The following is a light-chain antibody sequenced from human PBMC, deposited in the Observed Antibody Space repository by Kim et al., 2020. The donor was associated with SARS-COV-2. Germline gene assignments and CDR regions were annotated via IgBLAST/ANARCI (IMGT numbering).Light chain of an antibody. CDR2: GAS. CDR3: QQTYTNPKT. V-gene: IGKV1-39*01. CDR1: QNINIL. Sequence: DIQMTQSPSSLSASVGDRVTITCRASQNINILLNWYQQKPGKAPKLLIYGASTLQSGVPSKFSGSGSGTDFTLTINSLQPEDFATYFCQQTYTNPKTFGQGTKVDIK. J-gene: IGKJ1*01.